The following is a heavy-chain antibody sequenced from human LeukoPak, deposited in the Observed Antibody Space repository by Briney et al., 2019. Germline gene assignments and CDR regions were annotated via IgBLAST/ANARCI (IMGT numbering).Heavy chain of an antibody. CDR1: GFTFSANN. CDR3: AKDGGGGTYSFDY. CDR2: IEHAGSQR. V-gene: IGHV3-30*02. D-gene: IGHD3-16*01. Sequence: GGALRLSCAVSGFTFSANNMHWVRQAPGKGLEWLTFIEHAGSQRFYEDSVKGRFTISRDNSKNALYLYINSLRPEDTAVYYCAKDGGGGTYSFDYWGQGGLVTVSS. J-gene: IGHJ4*02.